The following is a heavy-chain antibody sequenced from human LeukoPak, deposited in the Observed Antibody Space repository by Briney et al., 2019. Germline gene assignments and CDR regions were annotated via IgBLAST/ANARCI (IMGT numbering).Heavy chain of an antibody. Sequence: SETLSLTCTVSGGSISSYYWSWIRQPAGKGLEWIGRIYTSGSTNYNPSLKSRVTMSVDTSKNQFSLKLSSVTAADTAVYYCARGTWDSSGWYMDFDYWGQGTLVTVSS. D-gene: IGHD6-19*01. J-gene: IGHJ4*02. V-gene: IGHV4-4*07. CDR2: IYTSGST. CDR3: ARGTWDSSGWYMDFDY. CDR1: GGSISSYY.